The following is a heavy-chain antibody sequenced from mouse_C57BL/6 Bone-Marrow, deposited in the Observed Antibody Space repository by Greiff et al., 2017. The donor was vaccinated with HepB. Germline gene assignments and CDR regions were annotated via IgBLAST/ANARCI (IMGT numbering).Heavy chain of an antibody. CDR2: IDPETGGT. J-gene: IGHJ3*01. D-gene: IGHD2-1*01. Sequence: VQLQESGAELVRPGASVTLSCKASGYTFTDYEMHWVKQTPVHGLEWIGAIDPETGGTAYNQKFKGKAILTADKSSSTAYMELRSLTSEDSAVYYCTRGGGGNYFFAYWGQGTLVTVSA. CDR1: GYTFTDYE. CDR3: TRGGGGNYFFAY. V-gene: IGHV1-15*01.